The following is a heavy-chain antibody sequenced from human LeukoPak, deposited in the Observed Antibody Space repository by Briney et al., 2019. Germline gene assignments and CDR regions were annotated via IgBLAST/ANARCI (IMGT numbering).Heavy chain of an antibody. J-gene: IGHJ4*02. CDR2: ISGSGAST. D-gene: IGHD3-3*01. CDR1: GFTFSSYA. Sequence: PGGSLRLSCAASGFTFSSYAMSWVRQAPGKGLEWVSAISGSGASTYYADSVKGRFTISRDNSKNTLYLQMNSLRAEDTAVYYCAKDHSLTYYDFWSGYYHGYAFDYWGQETLVTVSS. CDR3: AKDHSLTYYDFWSGYYHGYAFDY. V-gene: IGHV3-23*01.